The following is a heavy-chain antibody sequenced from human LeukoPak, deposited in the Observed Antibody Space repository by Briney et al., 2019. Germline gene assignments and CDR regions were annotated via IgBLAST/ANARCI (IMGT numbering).Heavy chain of an antibody. D-gene: IGHD3-3*01. V-gene: IGHV4-34*01. CDR3: ARVDFWSGYYENDY. J-gene: IGHJ4*02. Sequence: SETLSLACAVYGGSFSGYYWGWIRQPPGKGLGWIGEINHSGSTNYNPSLKSRVTISVDTSKNQFSLKLSSVTAADTAEYYCARVDFWSGYYENDYWGQGTLVTVSS. CDR1: GGSFSGYY. CDR2: INHSGST.